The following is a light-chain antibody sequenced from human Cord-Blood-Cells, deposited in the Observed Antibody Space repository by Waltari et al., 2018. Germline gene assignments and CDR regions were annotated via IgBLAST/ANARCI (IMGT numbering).Light chain of an antibody. CDR1: TSDFGVYTY. CDR3: SSYAGSNNLV. Sequence: QSALTHPPSASGSPGQSVTIPCTGTTSDFGVYTYFSWYQQHPGKAPELVIYEVSKRPSGVPDRFSGSKSGNTASLTVSGLQAEDEADYYCSSYAGSNNLVFGGGTKLTVL. V-gene: IGLV2-8*01. CDR2: EVS. J-gene: IGLJ3*02.